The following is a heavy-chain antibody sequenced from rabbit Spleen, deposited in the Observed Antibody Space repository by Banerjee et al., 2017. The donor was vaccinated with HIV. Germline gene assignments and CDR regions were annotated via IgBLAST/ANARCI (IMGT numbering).Heavy chain of an antibody. CDR1: GFSFSSGYY. CDR3: ARDGAGGSYFAL. V-gene: IGHV1S45*01. Sequence: QEQLEESGGGLVKPERSLTLTCKASGFSFSSGYYMCWVRQAPGKGLEWIGYIDPVFGITYYASWVNGRFSISRENAQNTVFLQMTSLTAADTATYFCARDGAGGSYFALWGPGTLVTVS. J-gene: IGHJ4*01. CDR2: IDPVFGIT. D-gene: IGHD8-1*01.